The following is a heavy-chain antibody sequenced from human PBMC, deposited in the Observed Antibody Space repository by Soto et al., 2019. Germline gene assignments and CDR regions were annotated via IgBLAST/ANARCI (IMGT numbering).Heavy chain of an antibody. CDR2: IYSGGNS. D-gene: IGHD2-2*01. CDR3: ARLGPFGFETYAFRHNWFDS. J-gene: IGHJ5*01. CDR1: GFTVSSSH. V-gene: IGHV3-53*01. Sequence: HPGGSLRLSCTTSGFTVSSSHMSWVRQAPGKGLDWVSVIYSGGNSYYAVSVQGRFTISRDNSKNTVYLQMNSLRGEDTAIYYCARLGPFGFETYAFRHNWFDSWSQGTLVPVSA.